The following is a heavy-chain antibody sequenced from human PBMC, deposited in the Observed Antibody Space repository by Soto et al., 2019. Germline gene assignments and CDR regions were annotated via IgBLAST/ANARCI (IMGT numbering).Heavy chain of an antibody. CDR2: IFSNDEK. J-gene: IGHJ4*02. V-gene: IGHV2-26*01. CDR1: GFSLSNARMG. Sequence: QVTLKESGPVLVKPTETLTLTCTVSGFSLSNARMGVSWIRQPPAKALEWLAHIFSNDEKSYSTSLKSRLTISKDTSKSQVVLTMTNMDPVDTATYYCARIHMAAAGTLDYWGQGTLVTVSS. D-gene: IGHD6-13*01. CDR3: ARIHMAAAGTLDY.